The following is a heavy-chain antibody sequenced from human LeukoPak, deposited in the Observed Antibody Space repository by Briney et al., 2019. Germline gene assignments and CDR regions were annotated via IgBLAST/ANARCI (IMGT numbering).Heavy chain of an antibody. CDR2: ISYDGSNK. J-gene: IGHJ6*02. D-gene: IGHD3-3*01. Sequence: PGGSLRLSCAASGFTFSSYAMHWVRQAPGKGQEWVAVISYDGSNKYYADSVKGRFTISRDNSKNTLYLQMNSLRAEETAVYYCARDRLHYDFWSGYRVGYYYGMDVWGQGTTVTVSS. CDR3: ARDRLHYDFWSGYRVGYYYGMDV. V-gene: IGHV3-30-3*01. CDR1: GFTFSSYA.